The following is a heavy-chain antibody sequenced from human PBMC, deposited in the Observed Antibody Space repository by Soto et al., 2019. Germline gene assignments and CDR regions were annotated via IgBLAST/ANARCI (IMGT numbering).Heavy chain of an antibody. CDR3: ANTFPLFS. Sequence: PGGSLRLSCAASGFTFSTYSMSWVRQAPGKGLEWVSYISSSSSTIYYADSVKGRFTISRDNAKNSLYLQMNALRPEDTAVYYCANTFPLFSWGQGTLVTVSS. V-gene: IGHV3-48*01. CDR1: GFTFSTYS. D-gene: IGHD3-3*01. CDR2: ISSSSSTI. J-gene: IGHJ4*02.